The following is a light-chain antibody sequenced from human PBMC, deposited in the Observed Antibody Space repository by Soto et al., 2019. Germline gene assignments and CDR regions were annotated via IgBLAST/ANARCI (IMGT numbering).Light chain of an antibody. Sequence: EIVMTQSPATLSVSPGERVTLSCRASQSVSSSLAWYRQKPGQAPRLLIYAASTRATGIPARFTGSGSGTEFTLNISSLQPEDFAFYDCQPYTYWPRTVGPQNKVEIK. J-gene: IGKJ1*01. CDR3: QPYTYWPRT. V-gene: IGKV3-15*01. CDR1: QSVSSS. CDR2: AAS.